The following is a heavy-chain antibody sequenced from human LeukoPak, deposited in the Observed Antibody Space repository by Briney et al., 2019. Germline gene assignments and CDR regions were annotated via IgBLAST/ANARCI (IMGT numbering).Heavy chain of an antibody. Sequence: GGSLILFCRTSGFTFSSYWMSWVRHAPGMGRKRVANIKEEGSEKRDVDSVKGRFTISRDNAKNSLYLQMNSLRVEDTAVYYCVRDKLVGPSRLDHWGQGTLVTVSS. D-gene: IGHD1-26*01. J-gene: IGHJ4*02. CDR1: GFTFSSYW. V-gene: IGHV3-7*01. CDR2: IKEEGSEK. CDR3: VRDKLVGPSRLDH.